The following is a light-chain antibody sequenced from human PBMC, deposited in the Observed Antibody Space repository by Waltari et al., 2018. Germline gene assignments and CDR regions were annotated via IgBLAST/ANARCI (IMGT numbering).Light chain of an antibody. V-gene: IGKV3-20*01. J-gene: IGKJ4*01. CDR2: GAS. Sequence: EIVLTQSPGTLSLSPGERATLSCRASQTVRTTYLAWYQQKPGQAPTLLIYGASSMATGIPDRFSGSGSGTDFSLTISSLEPEDFAVYYCQQYDISPLTFGGGTKVEIK. CDR1: QTVRTTY. CDR3: QQYDISPLT.